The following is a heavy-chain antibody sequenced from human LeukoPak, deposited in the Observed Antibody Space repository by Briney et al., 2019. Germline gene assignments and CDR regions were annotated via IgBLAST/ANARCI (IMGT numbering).Heavy chain of an antibody. D-gene: IGHD3-3*01. Sequence: GGSLRLSCAASGFTFSSYWMSWVRQAPGKGLEWVANIKQDGSEKYYVDSVKGRFTISRDNAKNSLYLQMNSLRAEDTAVYYCARDYYDFWSGANYYYYYMDVWGKGTTVTVSS. CDR1: GFTFSSYW. J-gene: IGHJ6*03. CDR2: IKQDGSEK. V-gene: IGHV3-7*01. CDR3: ARDYYDFWSGANYYYYYMDV.